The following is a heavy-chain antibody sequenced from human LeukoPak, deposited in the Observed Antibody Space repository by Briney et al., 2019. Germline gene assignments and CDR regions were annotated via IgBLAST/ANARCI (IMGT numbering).Heavy chain of an antibody. V-gene: IGHV3-23*01. Sequence: GGSLRLSCAASGFTFSSYAMSWVRQAPGKGLEWVSAISGSGGSTYYADSVKGRFTISRGNSKNTLYLQMNSLRAEDTAVYYCAKDTQSYRAEYFQHWGQGTLVTVSS. CDR2: ISGSGGST. CDR3: AKDTQSYRAEYFQH. D-gene: IGHD1-26*01. CDR1: GFTFSSYA. J-gene: IGHJ1*01.